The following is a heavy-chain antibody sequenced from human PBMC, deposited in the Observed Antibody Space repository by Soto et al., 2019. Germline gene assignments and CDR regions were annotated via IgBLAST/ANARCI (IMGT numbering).Heavy chain of an antibody. D-gene: IGHD5-12*01. CDR2: FIPKFGTA. CDR1: GGTFRGYG. Sequence: QVQLVQSGSEMKKPGSSVKLTCEASGGTFRGYGVSWLRQAPGQGLEWIGGFIPKFGTANYAPKFQGRGSISAAEVTGTASVALSRLSPEATAVNFCARGAVSGFDQWYFDLWGRGTMVTVSS. J-gene: IGHJ2*01. V-gene: IGHV1-69*01. CDR3: ARGAVSGFDQWYFDL.